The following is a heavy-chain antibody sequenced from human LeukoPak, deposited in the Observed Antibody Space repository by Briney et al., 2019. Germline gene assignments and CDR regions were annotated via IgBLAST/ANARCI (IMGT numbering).Heavy chain of an antibody. J-gene: IGHJ4*02. CDR3: TQQDSSTYYQIFH. D-gene: IGHD3-22*01. CDR2: IRSKTYGGTT. Sequence: GGSLRLSCAASGFTFSSYEMNWVRQAPRKGLEWVGFIRSKTYGGTTEYAASVKGRFSISRDDSKSIAYLQLNSLKTEDTAVYYCTQQDSSTYYQIFHWGQGTLVTVSS. V-gene: IGHV3-49*04. CDR1: GFTFSSYE.